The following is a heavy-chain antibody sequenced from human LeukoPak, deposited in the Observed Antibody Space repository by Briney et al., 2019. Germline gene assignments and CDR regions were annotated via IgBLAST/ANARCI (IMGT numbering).Heavy chain of an antibody. Sequence: GASVKVSCKASGYTFTGYYMHWVRQAPGQGLEWMGWINPNSGGTNYAQKFQGRVTMTTDTSTSTAYMELRSLRSDDTAVYYCARLRGYGDPADYWGQGTLVTVSS. J-gene: IGHJ4*02. V-gene: IGHV1-2*02. CDR2: INPNSGGT. CDR3: ARLRGYGDPADY. D-gene: IGHD4-17*01. CDR1: GYTFTGYY.